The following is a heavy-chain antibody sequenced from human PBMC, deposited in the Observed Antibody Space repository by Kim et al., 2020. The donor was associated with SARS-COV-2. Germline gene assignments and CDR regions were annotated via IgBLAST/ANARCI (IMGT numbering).Heavy chain of an antibody. CDR1: GGSISSYY. D-gene: IGHD3-10*01. Sequence: SETLSLTCTVSGGSISSYYWSWIRQPPGKGLEWIGYIYYSGSTNYNPSLKSRVTISVDTSKNQFSLKLSSVTAADTAVYYCARHKLSSGAFDIWGQGTMVTVSS. J-gene: IGHJ3*02. V-gene: IGHV4-59*08. CDR2: IYYSGST. CDR3: ARHKLSSGAFDI.